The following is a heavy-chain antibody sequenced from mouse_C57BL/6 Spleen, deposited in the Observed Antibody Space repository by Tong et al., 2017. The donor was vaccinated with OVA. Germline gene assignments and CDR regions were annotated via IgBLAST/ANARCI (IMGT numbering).Heavy chain of an antibody. CDR1: GYSITSGYD. Sequence: EVQLQESGPGMVKPSQSLSLTCTVTGYSITSGYDWHWIRHFPGNKLEWMGYISYSGSTNYNPSLKSRISITHDTSKNHFFLKLNSVTTEDTATYYCARGVYDGYYDYWGQGTTLTVS. D-gene: IGHD2-3*01. J-gene: IGHJ2*01. CDR3: ARGVYDGYYDY. CDR2: ISYSGST. V-gene: IGHV3-1*01.